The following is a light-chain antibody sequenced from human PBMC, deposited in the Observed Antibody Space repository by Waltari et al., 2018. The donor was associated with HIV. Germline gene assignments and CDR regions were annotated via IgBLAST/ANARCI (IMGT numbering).Light chain of an antibody. CDR2: RNY. CDR1: YSHVGRNF. CDR3: ASWDDKLSHWV. V-gene: IGLV1-47*01. J-gene: IGLJ3*02. Sequence: QSVLTQPPSASKTPGQTFLMSCSGPYSHVGRNFVSWFQQVPGGAPKLVIYRNYRRPSGVPDRFSGAKSGSSATLAISGLQSDDEADYFCASWDDKLSHWVFG.